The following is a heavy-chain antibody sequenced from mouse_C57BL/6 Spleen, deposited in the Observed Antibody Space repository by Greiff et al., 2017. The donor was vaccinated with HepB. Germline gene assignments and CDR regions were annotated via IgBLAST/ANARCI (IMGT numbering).Heavy chain of an antibody. CDR2: IHPNSGST. D-gene: IGHD1-1*01. J-gene: IGHJ1*03. CDR1: GYTFTSYW. Sequence: QVQLQQSGAELVKPGASVKLSCKASGYTFTSYWMHWVKQRPGQGLEWIGMIHPNSGSTNYNEKFKSKATLTVDRSSSTAYMQLSSLTSEDSAVYYCARGTTVVPDWYFDVWGTGTTVTVSS. CDR3: ARGTTVVPDWYFDV. V-gene: IGHV1-64*01.